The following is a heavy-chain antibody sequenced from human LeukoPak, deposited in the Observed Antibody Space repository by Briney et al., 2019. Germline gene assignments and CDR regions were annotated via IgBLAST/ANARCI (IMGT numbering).Heavy chain of an antibody. Sequence: ASVKVSCKVSGYTLTELSMHWVRQAPGKGLEWMGGFDPEDGETIYAQKFQGRVTMTEDTSTDTAYMELSSLRSEDTAVYYCATGGEERGYSYGDDAFDIWGQGTMVTVSP. D-gene: IGHD5-18*01. CDR3: ATGGEERGYSYGDDAFDI. J-gene: IGHJ3*02. V-gene: IGHV1-24*01. CDR2: FDPEDGET. CDR1: GYTLTELS.